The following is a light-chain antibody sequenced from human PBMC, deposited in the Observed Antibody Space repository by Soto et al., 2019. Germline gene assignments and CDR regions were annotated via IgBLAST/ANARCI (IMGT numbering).Light chain of an antibody. CDR1: QSISSW. CDR2: KAS. Sequence: DIQMKPWPSTLSASVGDRVTMACRASQSISSWLAWYQQKPGKAPKLLIYKASTLKSGVPSRFSGSGSGTEFTLTISSLQPDDFATYYCQHDNSYSEAFGQGTKVDI. V-gene: IGKV1-5*03. CDR3: QHDNSYSEA. J-gene: IGKJ1*01.